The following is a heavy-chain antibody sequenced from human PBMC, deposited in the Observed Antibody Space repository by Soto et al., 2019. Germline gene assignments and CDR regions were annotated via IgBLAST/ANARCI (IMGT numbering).Heavy chain of an antibody. CDR2: IIPIFGTA. CDR3: ARRYYGSGHGMDV. D-gene: IGHD3-10*01. V-gene: IGHV1-69*01. Sequence: SVKVYFKASGGTFSSYAISWVRQAPGQGREWMGGIIPIFGTANYAQRFQGRVTITADESTSTAYMEQSCLTSEDTAVYYRARRYYGSGHGMDVWGQGTTGTVSS. CDR1: GGTFSSYA. J-gene: IGHJ6*02.